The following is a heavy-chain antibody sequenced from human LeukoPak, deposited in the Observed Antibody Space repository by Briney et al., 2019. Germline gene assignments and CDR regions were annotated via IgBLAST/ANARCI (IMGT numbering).Heavy chain of an antibody. D-gene: IGHD3-22*01. CDR3: AREAYDSRGYSFDY. Sequence: GGSLRLSCAASGFSFSSYTMNWVRQAPGKGLEWVATISSSSSYMYYAGSLKGRFTISRDNAKNSLYLQMNSLRAEDTAVYYCAREAYDSRGYSFDYWGQGTLSPSPQ. J-gene: IGHJ4*02. CDR1: GFSFSSYT. CDR2: ISSSSSYM. V-gene: IGHV3-21*04.